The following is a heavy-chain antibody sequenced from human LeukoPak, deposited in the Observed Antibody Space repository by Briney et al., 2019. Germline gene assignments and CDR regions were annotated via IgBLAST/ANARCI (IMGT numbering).Heavy chain of an antibody. V-gene: IGHV1-8*01. CDR2: MNPNSGST. J-gene: IGHJ1*01. CDR1: GYTFTSYD. CDR3: ARVARYSSGWYRERYFQH. D-gene: IGHD6-19*01. Sequence: ASVKVSCKASGYTFTSYDINWVRQATGQGPEWMGWMNPNSGSTSYAQKFQGRVTMTRDTSTSTVYMELSSLRSEDTAVYYCARVARYSSGWYRERYFQHWGQGTLVTVSS.